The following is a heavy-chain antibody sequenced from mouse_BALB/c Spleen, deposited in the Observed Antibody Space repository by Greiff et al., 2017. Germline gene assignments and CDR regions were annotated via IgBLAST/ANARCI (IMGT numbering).Heavy chain of an antibody. CDR3: ARGEWLRRYFDY. CDR1: GFTFSSYA. D-gene: IGHD2-2*01. CDR2: ISSGGST. Sequence: EVKLMESGGGLVKPGGSLKLSCAASGFTFSSYAMSWVRQTPEKRLEWVASISSGGSTYYPDSVKGRFTISRDNARNILYLQMSSLRSEDTAMYYCARGEWLRRYFDYWGQGTTLTVSS. V-gene: IGHV5-6-5*01. J-gene: IGHJ2*01.